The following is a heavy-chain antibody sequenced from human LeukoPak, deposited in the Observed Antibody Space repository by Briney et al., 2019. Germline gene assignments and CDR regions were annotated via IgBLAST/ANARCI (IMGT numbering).Heavy chain of an antibody. CDR2: IYYSGST. CDR3: ARLLVVVSPIQVNAFDI. CDR1: GGSISSYY. J-gene: IGHJ3*02. V-gene: IGHV4-59*04. D-gene: IGHD2-21*02. Sequence: SETLSLTCTVSGGSISSYYWSWIRQPPGKGLGWLGYIYYSGSTYYNPSLKSRVTISVATSKNQFSLKLSSVTAATTAVYSCARLLVVVSPIQVNAFDIWGQGTMVTVSS.